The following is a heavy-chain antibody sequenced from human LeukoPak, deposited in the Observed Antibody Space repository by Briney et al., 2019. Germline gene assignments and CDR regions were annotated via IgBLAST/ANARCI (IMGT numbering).Heavy chain of an antibody. D-gene: IGHD2-21*01. CDR1: GFTFSSYG. V-gene: IGHV3-30*18. CDR2: ISYDGSNK. CDR3: AKDLIVGEDY. Sequence: PGGSLRLSCAASGFTFSSYGMHWDRQAPGKGLEWVAVISYDGSNKYYADSVKGRFTISRDNSKNTLYLQMNSLRAEDTAVYYCAKDLIVGEDYWGQGTLVTVSS. J-gene: IGHJ4*02.